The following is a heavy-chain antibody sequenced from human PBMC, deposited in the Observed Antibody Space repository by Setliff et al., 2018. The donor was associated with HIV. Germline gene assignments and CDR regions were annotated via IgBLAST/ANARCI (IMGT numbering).Heavy chain of an antibody. CDR1: GASIRSQY. J-gene: IGHJ4*01. D-gene: IGHD5-18*01. CDR2: ISYSGST. CDR3: ARTRGYSYGTLAGFDY. Sequence: SETLSLTCTVSGASIRSQYWSWIRKPPGKGLEWIGYISYSGSTNYNPSLESRVAMSVDTSKQQFSLEVSSVTAADTDVYYCARTRGYSYGTLAGFDYWGRGSLVTVSS. V-gene: IGHV4-59*11.